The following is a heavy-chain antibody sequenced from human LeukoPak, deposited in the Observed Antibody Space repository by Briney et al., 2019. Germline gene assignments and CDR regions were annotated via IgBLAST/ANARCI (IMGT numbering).Heavy chain of an antibody. CDR3: ARDGSYDYVWGSYRPDGDAFDI. D-gene: IGHD3-16*02. V-gene: IGHV3-21*01. CDR1: GFTFSSYS. Sequence: GGSLRFSCAASGFTFSSYSMNWVRQAPGKGLEWVSSISSSSSSYIYYADSVKGRFTISRDNAKNSLYLQMNSLRAEDTAVYYCARDGSYDYVWGSYRPDGDAFDIWGQGTMVTVSS. J-gene: IGHJ3*02. CDR2: ISSSSSSYI.